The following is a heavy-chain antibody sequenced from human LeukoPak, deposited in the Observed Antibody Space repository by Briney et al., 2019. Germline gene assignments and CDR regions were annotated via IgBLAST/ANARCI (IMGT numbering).Heavy chain of an antibody. D-gene: IGHD2-15*01. V-gene: IGHV1-18*01. Sequence: ASVKVSCKASGYTFTSYGISWVRQAPGQGLEWMGWISAYNGNTNYAQKLQGRVTMTTDTSTSTAYMELRSLRSDDTAVYYCARDRADGIVVVVAATFRFDYWGQGTLVTVSS. CDR2: ISAYNGNT. CDR1: GYTFTSYG. J-gene: IGHJ4*02. CDR3: ARDRADGIVVVVAATFRFDY.